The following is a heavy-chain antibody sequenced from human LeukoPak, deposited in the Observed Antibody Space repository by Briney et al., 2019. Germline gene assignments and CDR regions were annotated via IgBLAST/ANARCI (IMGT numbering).Heavy chain of an antibody. D-gene: IGHD3-10*01. CDR1: GFTFDDYA. J-gene: IGHJ3*02. CDR2: ISWNSGSI. CDR3: ARGYGSDAFDI. V-gene: IGHV3-9*01. Sequence: GRSLRLSCVVSGFTFDDYAMHWVRQAPGKCLEWVSGISWNSGSIGYADSVKGRFTISRDNAKNSLYLQMNSLRAEDTAVYYCARGYGSDAFDIWGQGTMVTVSS.